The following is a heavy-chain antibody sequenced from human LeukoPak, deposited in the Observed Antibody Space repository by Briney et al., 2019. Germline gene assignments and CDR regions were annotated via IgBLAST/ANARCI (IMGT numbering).Heavy chain of an antibody. J-gene: IGHJ4*02. D-gene: IGHD5-12*01. CDR1: GGTFSSYA. Sequence: SVTVSCKASGGTFSSYAISWVRQAPGQGLEWMGGIIPIFGTANYAQKFQGRVTITTDESTSTAYMELSSLRSEDTAVYYCASGYDYYFDYWGQGTLVTVSS. CDR3: ASGYDYYFDY. CDR2: IIPIFGTA. V-gene: IGHV1-69*05.